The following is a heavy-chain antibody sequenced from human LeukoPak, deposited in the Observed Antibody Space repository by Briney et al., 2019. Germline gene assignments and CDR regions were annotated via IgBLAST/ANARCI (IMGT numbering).Heavy chain of an antibody. Sequence: PGGSLRLSCAASGFTFSNYWMSWVRQAPGKGLEWAANIKQDGSEKYYVDSVKGQFTISRDNAKNSLYLQVNSLRAEDTAVYYCARVSPNTETTPKYFDYWGQGTLVTVSS. J-gene: IGHJ4*02. D-gene: IGHD4-17*01. V-gene: IGHV3-7*01. CDR1: GFTFSNYW. CDR2: IKQDGSEK. CDR3: ARVSPNTETTPKYFDY.